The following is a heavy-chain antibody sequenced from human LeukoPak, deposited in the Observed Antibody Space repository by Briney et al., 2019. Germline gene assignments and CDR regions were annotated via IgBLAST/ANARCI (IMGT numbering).Heavy chain of an antibody. J-gene: IGHJ1*01. Sequence: PGGSLRLSCAASGFTFSSYWMSWVRQAPGQGLEWMGAIIPIFGTANYAQKFQGRVTITADESTSTAYMELSSLRSEDTAVYYCARILSSSWYEYFHHWGQGTLVTVSS. V-gene: IGHV1-69*01. CDR1: GFTFSSYW. CDR2: IIPIFGTA. D-gene: IGHD6-19*01. CDR3: ARILSSSWYEYFHH.